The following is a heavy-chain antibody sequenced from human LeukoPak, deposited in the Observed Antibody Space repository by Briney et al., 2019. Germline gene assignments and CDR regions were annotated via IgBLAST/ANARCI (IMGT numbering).Heavy chain of an antibody. CDR2: ISGSGGST. CDR3: AKARGKYCSGGSCYDLSEYYFDY. J-gene: IGHJ4*02. D-gene: IGHD2-15*01. V-gene: IGHV3-23*01. Sequence: QPGGTLRLSCAASGFTFSSYGMSWVRQAPGKGLERVSAISGSGGSTYYADSVKGRFTISRDNSKNTLYLQMNSLRAEDTAVYYCAKARGKYCSGGSCYDLSEYYFDYWGQGTLVTVSS. CDR1: GFTFSSYG.